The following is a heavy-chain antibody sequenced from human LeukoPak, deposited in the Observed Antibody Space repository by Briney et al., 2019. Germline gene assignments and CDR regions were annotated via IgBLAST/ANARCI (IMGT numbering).Heavy chain of an antibody. V-gene: IGHV1-69*05. D-gene: IGHD3-10*01. CDR1: GGTFSSYA. Sequence: ASVKVSCKASGGTFSSYAISWVRQAPGQGLEWMGRIIPIFGTADYAQKFQGRVTITTDESTSTAYMELSSLRSEDTAVYYCARVVGSGSYSDYWGQGTLVTVSS. CDR2: IIPIFGTA. J-gene: IGHJ4*02. CDR3: ARVVGSGSYSDY.